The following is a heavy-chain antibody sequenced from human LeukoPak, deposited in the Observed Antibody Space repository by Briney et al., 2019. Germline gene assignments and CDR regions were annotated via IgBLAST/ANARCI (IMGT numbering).Heavy chain of an antibody. CDR3: ARETTVAGPGYFDY. J-gene: IGHJ4*02. D-gene: IGHD6-19*01. V-gene: IGHV3-30-3*01. Sequence: GGSLRLSCAASGFTSSSYAMHWVRQAPGKGLEWVAVISYDGSNKYYADSVKGRFTISRDNSKNTLYLQMNSLRAEDTAVYYCARETTVAGPGYFDYWGQGTLVTVSS. CDR1: GFTSSSYA. CDR2: ISYDGSNK.